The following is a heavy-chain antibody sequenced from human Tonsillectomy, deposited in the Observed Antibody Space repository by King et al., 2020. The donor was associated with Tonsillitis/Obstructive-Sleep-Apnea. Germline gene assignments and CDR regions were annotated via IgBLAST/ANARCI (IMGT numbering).Heavy chain of an antibody. V-gene: IGHV4-39*01. D-gene: IGHD3-3*01. CDR3: AGRREWVSTTSFDD. CDR1: GGSISSSSYY. J-gene: IGHJ4*02. Sequence: QLQESGPGLVKPSETLSLTCTVSGGSISSSSYYWGWIRQPPGKGLEWIGSIYYSGSTYYNPSLKSRVTISVDTSKNQFSLKLGSVTAADTAVYYCAGRREWVSTTSFDDWGQGTLVTVSS. CDR2: IYYSGST.